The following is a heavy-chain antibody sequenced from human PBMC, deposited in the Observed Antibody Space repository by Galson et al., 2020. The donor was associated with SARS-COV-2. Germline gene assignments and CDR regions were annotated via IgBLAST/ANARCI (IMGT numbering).Heavy chain of an antibody. J-gene: IGHJ4*02. CDR2: IYSEGSST. V-gene: IGHV3-74*01. CDR1: GFTFSSYW. D-gene: IGHD4-17*01. CDR3: ARAETTVIRPDY. Sequence: GGSLRLSCAASGFTFSSYWMHWVRQAPGKGLVWVSRIYSEGSSTSYADSVKGRFTISRDNAKNSLYLQMNSLRDEDTAVYYCARAETTVIRPDYWGQGTLVTVSS.